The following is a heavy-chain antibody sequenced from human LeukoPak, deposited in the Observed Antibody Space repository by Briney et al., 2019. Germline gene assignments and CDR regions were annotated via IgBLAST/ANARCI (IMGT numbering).Heavy chain of an antibody. CDR3: ARGLFRNIAARPGY. Sequence: GASVKVSCNASGYTFTSYDINWVRQATGQGLEWMGWMNPNSGNTGYAQKFQGRVTMTRNTSISTAYMELSSLRSEDTAVYYCARGLFRNIAARPGYWGQGTLVTVSS. V-gene: IGHV1-8*01. CDR1: GYTFTSYD. J-gene: IGHJ4*02. D-gene: IGHD6-6*01. CDR2: MNPNSGNT.